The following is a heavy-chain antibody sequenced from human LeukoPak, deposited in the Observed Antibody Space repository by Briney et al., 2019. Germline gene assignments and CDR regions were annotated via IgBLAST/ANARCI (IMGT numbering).Heavy chain of an antibody. J-gene: IGHJ1*01. CDR1: GYTFTSYY. CDR3: ARGVFGELEKLMFQH. D-gene: IGHD3-10*02. CDR2: INPSGGST. Sequence: GAAVTVSCKASGYTFTSYYIHWVRQSPGQELEWMGMINPSGGSTSYPQKFQDRVTMTRDTSTSTVYMELSSLKSDDTAIYYCARGVFGELEKLMFQHWGQGTLVTVSS. V-gene: IGHV1-46*01.